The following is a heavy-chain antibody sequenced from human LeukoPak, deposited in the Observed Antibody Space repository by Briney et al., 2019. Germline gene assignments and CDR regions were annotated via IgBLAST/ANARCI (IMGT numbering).Heavy chain of an antibody. Sequence: SETLSLTCAVYGVSFSGYYWNWIRQSPGKGLEWIGEINHSGSTNYNPSLKSRVTISVDTSKNQFSLKLSSVTAADTAVYYCARVTGYDYVWGSYRYPKEFDYWGQGTLVTVSS. V-gene: IGHV4-34*01. CDR3: ARVTGYDYVWGSYRYPKEFDY. D-gene: IGHD3-16*02. CDR1: GVSFSGYY. CDR2: INHSGST. J-gene: IGHJ4*02.